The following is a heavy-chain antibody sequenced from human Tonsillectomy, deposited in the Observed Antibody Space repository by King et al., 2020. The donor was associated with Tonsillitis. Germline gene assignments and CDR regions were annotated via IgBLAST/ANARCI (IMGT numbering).Heavy chain of an antibody. CDR3: ARGATGTVDTPLVVFDY. CDR1: GFAFDYFG. D-gene: IGHD5-18*01. V-gene: IGHV3-33*08. CDR2: VWVDKSNI. Sequence: VQLVESGGGVVQPGRSLRLSCTASGFAFDYFGMHWVRQAPGKGLEWVAVVWVDKSNIDYAPYVKGRFTVSRDNSKNTVYLQMNSLSAEDTAIYFCARGATGTVDTPLVVFDYWGQGTLVTVSP. J-gene: IGHJ4*02.